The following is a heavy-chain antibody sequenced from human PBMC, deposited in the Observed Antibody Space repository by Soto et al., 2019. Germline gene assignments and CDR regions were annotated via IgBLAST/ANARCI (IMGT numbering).Heavy chain of an antibody. V-gene: IGHV1-18*01. CDR1: GYTFTSYG. J-gene: IGHJ3*02. D-gene: IGHD1-1*01. CDR2: ISAYNGNT. Sequence: QVQLVQSGAEVKKPGASVKVSCKASGYTFTSYGISWVRQAPGQGLEWMGWISAYNGNTNYAQKLQGRVTMTTDTSTSTAYMELRSLESDDTAVYYCAAATGTTSVGLDAFDIWGQGTMVTVSS. CDR3: AAATGTTSVGLDAFDI.